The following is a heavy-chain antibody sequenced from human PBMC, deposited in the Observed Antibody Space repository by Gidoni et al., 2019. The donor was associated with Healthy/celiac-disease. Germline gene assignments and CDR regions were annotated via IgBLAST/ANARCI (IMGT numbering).Heavy chain of an antibody. CDR1: GFTVSSNY. Sequence: EVQLVASGGGLVQPGGSLRLSCAASGFTVSSNYMSWVRQAPGKGLEWVSVIYSGGSTYYADSVKGRFTISRDNSKNTLYLQMNSLRAEDTAVYYCAREVNSYGYYFDYWGQGTLVTVSS. D-gene: IGHD5-18*01. J-gene: IGHJ4*02. V-gene: IGHV3-66*01. CDR2: IYSGGST. CDR3: AREVNSYGYYFDY.